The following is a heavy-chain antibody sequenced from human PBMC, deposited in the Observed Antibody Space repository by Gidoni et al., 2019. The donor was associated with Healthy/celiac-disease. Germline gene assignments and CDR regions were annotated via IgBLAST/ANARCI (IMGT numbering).Heavy chain of an antibody. J-gene: IGHJ4*02. CDR3: AREDGSGIVPLDS. CDR1: GFTFSSYR. D-gene: IGHD3-10*01. V-gene: IGHV3-74*01. Sequence: ELHLVESGGGLVQPGGSLRRSCAASGFTFSSYRLHWVHQAPGRGLVWVSRINSDVSSTSYEDFGKGRVTSTRDNDKNSLYLQMNGLGADDTAVYCCAREDGSGIVPLDSWGQGTLVTGS. CDR2: INSDVSST.